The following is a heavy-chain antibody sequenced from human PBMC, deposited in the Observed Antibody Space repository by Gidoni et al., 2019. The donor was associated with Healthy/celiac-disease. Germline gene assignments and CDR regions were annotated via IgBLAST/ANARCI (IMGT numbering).Heavy chain of an antibody. CDR1: GFTFSSYE. CDR2: ISSSGSTI. Sequence: EVQLVESGGGLVQPGGSLRLSCAASGFTFSSYEMNWVRQAPGKGLEWVSYISSSGSTIYYADSVKGRFTISRDNAKNSLYLQMNSLRAEDTAVYYCARDGRVGATSADAFDIWGQGTMVTVSS. D-gene: IGHD1-26*01. CDR3: ARDGRVGATSADAFDI. J-gene: IGHJ3*02. V-gene: IGHV3-48*03.